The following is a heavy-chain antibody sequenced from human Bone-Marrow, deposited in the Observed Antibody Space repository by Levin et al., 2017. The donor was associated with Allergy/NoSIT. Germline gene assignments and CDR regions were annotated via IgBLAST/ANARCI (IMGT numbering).Heavy chain of an antibody. D-gene: IGHD1-1*01. CDR2: ISAYNGNT. V-gene: IGHV1-18*01. CDR1: GYTFTSYG. CDR3: ARDRADTTYYYYGMDV. J-gene: IGHJ6*02. Sequence: ASVKVSCKASGYTFTSYGISWVRQAPGQGLEWMGWISAYNGNTNYAQKLQGRVTMTTDTSTSTAYMELRSLRSDDTAVYYCARDRADTTYYYYGMDVWGQGTTVTVSS.